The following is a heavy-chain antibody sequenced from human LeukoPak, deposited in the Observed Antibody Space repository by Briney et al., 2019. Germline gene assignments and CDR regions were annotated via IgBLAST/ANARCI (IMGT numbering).Heavy chain of an antibody. CDR2: IWYDGSNK. D-gene: IGHD1-20*01. CDR1: GFTFSSYG. J-gene: IGHJ4*02. CDR3: ARGAGRITGTKGLDY. V-gene: IGHV3-33*01. Sequence: GGSLRLSCAASGFTFSSYGMHWVRQAPGKGLEWGAVIWYDGSNKYYADSVKGRFTISRDNSKNTLYLQMNSLRAEDTAVYYCARGAGRITGTKGLDYWGQGTLVTVSS.